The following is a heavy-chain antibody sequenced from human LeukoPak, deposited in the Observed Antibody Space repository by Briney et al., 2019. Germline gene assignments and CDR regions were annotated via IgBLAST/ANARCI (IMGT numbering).Heavy chain of an antibody. CDR2: IGRSSRYI. V-gene: IGHV3-21*01. CDR1: GFTFSSYG. CDR3: ARSLTGDLDWFDP. D-gene: IGHD7-27*01. Sequence: GGSLRLSCAASGFTFSSYGMHWVRQAPGKGLEWVSSIGRSSRYIYYADSVKGRFTVSRDNAKNSLYLQMNSLRAEDTAVYYCARSLTGDLDWFDPWGRGTLVTVSS. J-gene: IGHJ5*02.